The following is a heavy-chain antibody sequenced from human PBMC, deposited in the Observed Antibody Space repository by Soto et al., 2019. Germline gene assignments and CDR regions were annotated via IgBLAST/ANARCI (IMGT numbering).Heavy chain of an antibody. Sequence: SETLSLTCTVPGGSISSGGCYWRWIRQHPGKGLEWIGYIYYSGSTYYNPSLKSRVTISVGTSKNQFSLKLSSVTAADTAVYYCARAKKGIAAAENWFDPWGQGTLVTVS. D-gene: IGHD6-13*01. V-gene: IGHV4-31*03. CDR3: ARAKKGIAAAENWFDP. CDR2: IYYSGST. CDR1: GGSISSGGCY. J-gene: IGHJ5*02.